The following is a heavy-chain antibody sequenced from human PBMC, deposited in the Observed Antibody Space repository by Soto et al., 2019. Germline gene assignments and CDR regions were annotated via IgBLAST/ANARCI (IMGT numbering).Heavy chain of an antibody. J-gene: IGHJ6*02. Sequence: QVQLVQSGGEVKKPGASVKVSCKASGYTFTIYGINWVRQAPGQGLEWMGWISPDNGNTNYAKKLQGRVTMTTDTSTTTAYMELRSLRSGDTAVDYCARALGYSGYAGMDVWGQGTTVTVSS. CDR2: ISPDNGNT. D-gene: IGHD5-12*01. CDR1: GYTFTIYG. CDR3: ARALGYSGYAGMDV. V-gene: IGHV1-18*01.